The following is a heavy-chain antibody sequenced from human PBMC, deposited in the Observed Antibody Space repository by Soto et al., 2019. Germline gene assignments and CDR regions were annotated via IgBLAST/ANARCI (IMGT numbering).Heavy chain of an antibody. Sequence: QVQLVQSGAEVKKPGSSVKVSCTASGGTFSSYAISWVRQAPGQGLEWMGGIIPIFGTANYAQKFQGRVTITADESTSTAYMELSSLRSEDTAVYYCARERRPGIVGATHFDYWGQGTLVTVSS. J-gene: IGHJ4*02. V-gene: IGHV1-69*01. CDR1: GGTFSSYA. D-gene: IGHD1-26*01. CDR2: IIPIFGTA. CDR3: ARERRPGIVGATHFDY.